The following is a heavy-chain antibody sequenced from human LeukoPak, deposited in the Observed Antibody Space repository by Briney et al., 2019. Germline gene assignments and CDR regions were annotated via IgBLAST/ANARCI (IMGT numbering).Heavy chain of an antibody. CDR3: ARDYTGYFP. V-gene: IGHV3-7*03. Sequence: GGSLRLSCEASGFTFSSYWMSWVRQAPGKGLEWVANIKTDGSEKYYVDSVKGRFSISRDNAKNSLYLQMNSLRAEDTAVYYCARDYTGYFPWGQGTLVIVSS. J-gene: IGHJ5*02. CDR1: GFTFSSYW. CDR2: IKTDGSEK. D-gene: IGHD3-9*01.